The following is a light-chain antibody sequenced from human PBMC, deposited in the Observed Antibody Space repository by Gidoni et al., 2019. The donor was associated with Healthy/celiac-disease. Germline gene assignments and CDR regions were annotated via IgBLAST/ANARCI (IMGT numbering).Light chain of an antibody. CDR1: SSNIGAGYD. CDR3: QSYDSSLSGFYV. CDR2: GNN. V-gene: IGLV1-40*01. J-gene: IGLJ1*01. Sequence: QSVLTQPPSVSGAPGQRVTISCTGSSSNIGAGYDVHWYQQLPGTAPKRLIYGNNNRPSGVPDRFSGSKSGTSASLAITGLQAEDEADYYCQSYDSSLSGFYVFGTGTKVTVL.